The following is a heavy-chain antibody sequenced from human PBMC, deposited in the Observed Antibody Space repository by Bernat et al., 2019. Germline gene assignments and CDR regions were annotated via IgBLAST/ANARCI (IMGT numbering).Heavy chain of an antibody. CDR1: GFTFSSYG. Sequence: QVQLVESGGGVVQPGRSLRLSCAASGFTFSSYGMHWVRQAPGKGLEWVAVISYDGSNKYYADSVKGRFTISRDNSKNTLYLQMNSLRAEDTAVYYCAKDLLASSWSIWYYCGMDVWGQGTTVTVSS. D-gene: IGHD6-13*01. J-gene: IGHJ6*02. CDR2: ISYDGSNK. CDR3: AKDLLASSWSIWYYCGMDV. V-gene: IGHV3-30*18.